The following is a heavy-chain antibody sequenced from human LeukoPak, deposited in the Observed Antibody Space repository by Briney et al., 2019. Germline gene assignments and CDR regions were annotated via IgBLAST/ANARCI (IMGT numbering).Heavy chain of an antibody. Sequence: SETLSLTGTVSGGSISSSSYYWGWIRQPPGKGLEWIGSIYYSGSTYYNPSLKSRVTISVDTSKNQFSLKLSSVTAADTAVYYCAGRYSSSWYPYYFDYWGQGTLVTVSS. D-gene: IGHD6-13*01. CDR2: IYYSGST. V-gene: IGHV4-39*07. CDR1: GGSISSSSYY. CDR3: AGRYSSSWYPYYFDY. J-gene: IGHJ4*02.